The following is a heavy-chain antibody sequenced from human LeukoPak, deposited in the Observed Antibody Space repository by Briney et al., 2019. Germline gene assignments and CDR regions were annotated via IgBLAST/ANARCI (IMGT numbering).Heavy chain of an antibody. Sequence: SVKVSCKASGGTFSDYSISWVRQAPGQGFQWMGRIIPIVNMVDYAKRFQGRVTIIADKSTSTAHMELSGLRSEDTAVYYCARGDGYNGFRYWGQGTLVTVSS. J-gene: IGHJ4*02. CDR1: GGTFSDYS. CDR2: IIPIVNMV. V-gene: IGHV1-69*02. CDR3: ARGDGYNGFRY. D-gene: IGHD5-24*01.